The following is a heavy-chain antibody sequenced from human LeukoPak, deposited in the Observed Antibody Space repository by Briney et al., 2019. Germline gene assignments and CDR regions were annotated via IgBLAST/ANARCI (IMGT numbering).Heavy chain of an antibody. D-gene: IGHD3-22*01. CDR2: ISYDGSNK. Sequence: GGSLRLSCAASGFTFSSYAMHWVRQAPGKGLEWVAVISYDGSNKYYADSVKGRFTISRDNSKNTPYLQMNSLRAEDTAVYYCATSENSSAWGQGTLVTVSS. J-gene: IGHJ5*02. V-gene: IGHV3-30*04. CDR1: GFTFSSYA. CDR3: ATSENSSA.